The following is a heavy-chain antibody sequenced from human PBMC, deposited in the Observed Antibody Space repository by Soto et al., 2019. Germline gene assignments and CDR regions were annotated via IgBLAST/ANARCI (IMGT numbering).Heavy chain of an antibody. CDR1: GGSISSYY. D-gene: IGHD3-3*01. Sequence: SETLSLTCTVSGGSISSYYCSWIRQPPGKGLEWIGYIYYSGSTNYNPSLKSRVTISVDTSKNQFSLKLSSVTAADTAVYYCARVPVYYDFWSANILGWFDPWGQGTLVTVSS. CDR2: IYYSGST. CDR3: ARVPVYYDFWSANILGWFDP. V-gene: IGHV4-59*01. J-gene: IGHJ5*02.